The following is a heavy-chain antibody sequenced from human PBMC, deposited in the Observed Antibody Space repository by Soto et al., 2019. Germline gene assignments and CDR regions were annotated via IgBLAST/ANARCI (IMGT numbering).Heavy chain of an antibody. V-gene: IGHV1-3*01. CDR1: GYTFTSYG. Sequence: ASVKVSCKASGYTFTSYGIHWVRQAPGQRLEWAGWINAGNGNTKYSQKLQGRVTMTTDTSTSTAYMELRSLRSDDTAVYYCARDRGAVAIYYYYYGMDVWGQGTTVTVSS. D-gene: IGHD6-19*01. CDR3: ARDRGAVAIYYYYYGMDV. CDR2: INAGNGNT. J-gene: IGHJ6*02.